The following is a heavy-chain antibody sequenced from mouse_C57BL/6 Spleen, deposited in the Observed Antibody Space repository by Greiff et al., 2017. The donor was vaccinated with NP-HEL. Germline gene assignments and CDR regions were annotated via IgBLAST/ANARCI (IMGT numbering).Heavy chain of an antibody. CDR2: IDPSDSET. Sequence: QVHVKQPGAELVRPGSSVKLSCKASGYTFTSYWMHWVKQRPIQGLEWIGNIDPSDSETHYNQKFKDKATLTVDKSSSTAYMQLSSLTSEDSAVYYCARLGADYYGSSYRYYAMDYWGQGTSVTVSS. CDR3: ARLGADYYGSSYRYYAMDY. D-gene: IGHD1-1*01. J-gene: IGHJ4*01. V-gene: IGHV1-52*01. CDR1: GYTFTSYW.